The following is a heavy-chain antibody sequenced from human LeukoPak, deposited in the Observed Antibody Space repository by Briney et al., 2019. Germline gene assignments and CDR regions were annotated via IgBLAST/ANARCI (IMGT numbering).Heavy chain of an antibody. D-gene: IGHD2-15*01. CDR1: EFTFSGYG. J-gene: IGHJ4*02. CDR3: VRDNPRCCGVVPANIDDY. V-gene: IGHV3-21*01. CDR2: ISSDSRYI. Sequence: GESLRLSCAASEFTFSGYGMNWVRQAPGKGLEWVSLISSDSRYIYYADSVRGRFTISRDNAKNSLFLQMHSLRAEDTAVYYCVRDNPRCCGVVPANIDDYWGQGTLVTVSS.